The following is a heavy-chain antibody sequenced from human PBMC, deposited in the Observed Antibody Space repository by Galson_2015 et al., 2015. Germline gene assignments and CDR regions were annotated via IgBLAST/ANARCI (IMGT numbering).Heavy chain of an antibody. CDR2: IYSGGST. J-gene: IGHJ4*02. D-gene: IGHD1-26*01. V-gene: IGHV3-53*01. CDR3: ARAGGGSGGYYGWDYFDY. CDR1: GFTVSSNY. Sequence: SLRLSCAASGFTVSSNYMSWVRQAPGKGLEWVSVIYSGGSTYYADSVKGRFTISRDNSKNTLYLQMNSLRAEDTAVYYCARAGGGSGGYYGWDYFDYWGQGTLVTVSS.